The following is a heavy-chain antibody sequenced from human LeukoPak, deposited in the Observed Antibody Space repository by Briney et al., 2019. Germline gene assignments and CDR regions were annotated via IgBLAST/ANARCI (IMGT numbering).Heavy chain of an antibody. CDR2: IYYSGST. Sequence: SETLSLTCAVYGGSFSGYYWSWIRQPPGKGLEWIGSIYYSGSTYYNPSLKSRVTISVDTSKNQFSLKLSSVTAADTAVYYCARQKGIAVAGYYFDYWGQGTLVTVSS. D-gene: IGHD6-19*01. CDR1: GGSFSGYY. V-gene: IGHV4-34*01. J-gene: IGHJ4*02. CDR3: ARQKGIAVAGYYFDY.